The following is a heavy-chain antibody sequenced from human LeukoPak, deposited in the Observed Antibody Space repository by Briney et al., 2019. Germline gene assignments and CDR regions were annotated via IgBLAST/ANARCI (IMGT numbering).Heavy chain of an antibody. CDR3: ARSPYVGDFWSGYWPIPPYYYYYMDV. Sequence: ASVKVSCKASGYTFTSYGISWVRQAPGQGLEWMGWISAYNGNTNYAQKLQGRVTMTTDTSTSKAYMELRSLRSDDTAVYYCARSPYVGDFWSGYWPIPPYYYYYMDVWGKGTTVTVSS. V-gene: IGHV1-18*01. CDR1: GYTFTSYG. J-gene: IGHJ6*03. D-gene: IGHD3-3*01. CDR2: ISAYNGNT.